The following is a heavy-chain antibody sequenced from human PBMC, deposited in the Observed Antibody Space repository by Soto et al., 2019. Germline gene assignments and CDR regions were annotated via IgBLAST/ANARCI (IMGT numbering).Heavy chain of an antibody. J-gene: IGHJ5*02. CDR3: ARLSRVRGVIGWFDP. CDR1: GGSFSGYY. Sequence: TLSLTCAVYGGSFSGYYWSWIRQPPGKGLEWIGYIYYSGSTNYNPSLKSRVTISVDTSKNQFSLKLSSVTAADTAVYYCARLSRVRGVIGWFDPWGQGTLVTVSS. V-gene: IGHV4-59*08. CDR2: IYYSGST. D-gene: IGHD3-10*01.